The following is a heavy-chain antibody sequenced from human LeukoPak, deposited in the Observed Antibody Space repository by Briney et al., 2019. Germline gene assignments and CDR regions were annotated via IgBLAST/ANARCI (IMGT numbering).Heavy chain of an antibody. Sequence: GGSLRLSCAASGFTFSSYGMHWVRQAPGKGLEWVAVISYDGSNKYYADSVKGRFTISRDNSKNTLYLQMNSLRAEDTAVYYCAKDSQGLVRRWFDPWGQGTLVTVSS. J-gene: IGHJ5*02. D-gene: IGHD6-19*01. V-gene: IGHV3-30*18. CDR1: GFTFSSYG. CDR2: ISYDGSNK. CDR3: AKDSQGLVRRWFDP.